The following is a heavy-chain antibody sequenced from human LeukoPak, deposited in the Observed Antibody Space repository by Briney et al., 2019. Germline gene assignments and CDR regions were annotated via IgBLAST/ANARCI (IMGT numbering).Heavy chain of an antibody. CDR1: GFTVCINY. Sequence: HPGGSLRLSCAASGFTVCINYMSWVRQAPGKGLEWVSVIYSGGSTYYADSVKGRFTISRDNSKNTLYLQMNSLRAEDTAVYYCARGSRSSGWFDYWGQGTLVTVSS. J-gene: IGHJ4*02. CDR2: IYSGGST. CDR3: ARGSRSSGWFDY. V-gene: IGHV3-53*01. D-gene: IGHD6-19*01.